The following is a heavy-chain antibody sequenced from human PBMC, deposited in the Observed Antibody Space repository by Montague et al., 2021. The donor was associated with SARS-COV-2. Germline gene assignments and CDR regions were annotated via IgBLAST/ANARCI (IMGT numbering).Heavy chain of an antibody. J-gene: IGHJ5*02. D-gene: IGHD2-15*01. CDR1: GGSISSGSYY. Sequence: TLSLTCTVSGGSISSGSYYWSWIRQPAGKGLEWIERIYTSGSTNYNPSLKSRVTISVDTSKNQFSLKLSSVTAADTAVYYCARGCSGGSCYPNPFSTWGQGTLVTVSS. CDR2: IYTSGST. V-gene: IGHV4-61*02. CDR3: ARGCSGGSCYPNPFST.